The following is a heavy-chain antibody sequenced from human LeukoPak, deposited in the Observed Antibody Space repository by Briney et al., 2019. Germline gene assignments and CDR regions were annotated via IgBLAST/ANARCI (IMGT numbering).Heavy chain of an antibody. J-gene: IGHJ4*02. V-gene: IGHV3-74*01. CDR1: GFTFSSYW. D-gene: IGHD2-8*02. Sequence: GSLRRSCAVSGFTFSSYWMHWVRQVPGKGLVWVSRINEDGSNISYADSVKGRFTISRDNAKNSLYLQMNSLRVEHSAVYYCARDQIYCTGGYCYFEYWGQGTLVTVSS. CDR3: ARDQIYCTGGYCYFEY. CDR2: INEDGSNI.